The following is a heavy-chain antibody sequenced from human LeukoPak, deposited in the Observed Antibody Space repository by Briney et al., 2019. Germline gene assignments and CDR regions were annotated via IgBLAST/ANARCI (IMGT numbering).Heavy chain of an antibody. CDR2: IRSKAYGGTT. Sequence: GGSLRLSCTASGFTFGDYAMSWVRQAPGKGLEWVGFIRSKAYGGTTEYAASVKGRFTISRDDSKSIAYLQMNSLKTEDTAVYYCTRDAAVRGVIISLFFDYWAREPWSPSPQ. D-gene: IGHD3-10*01. CDR1: GFTFGDYA. J-gene: IGHJ4*02. V-gene: IGHV3-49*04. CDR3: TRDAAVRGVIISLFFDY.